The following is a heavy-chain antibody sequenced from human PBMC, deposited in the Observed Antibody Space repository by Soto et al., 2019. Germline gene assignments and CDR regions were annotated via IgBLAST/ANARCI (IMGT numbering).Heavy chain of an antibody. Sequence: GASVKVSCKASGGTFSSYATSWVRQAPGQGLEWMGGIIPIFGTANYAQKFQGRVTITADESTSTAYMELSSLRSEDTAVYYCARDYVPAAPYYYYYGMDVWGQGTTVTVSS. CDR2: IIPIFGTA. V-gene: IGHV1-69*13. CDR1: GGTFSSYA. D-gene: IGHD2-2*01. J-gene: IGHJ6*02. CDR3: ARDYVPAAPYYYYYGMDV.